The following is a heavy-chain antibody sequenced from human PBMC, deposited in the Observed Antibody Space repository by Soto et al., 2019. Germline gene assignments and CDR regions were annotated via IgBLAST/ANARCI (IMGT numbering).Heavy chain of an antibody. CDR3: ARVADRTYTSNCNGRAAFDM. J-gene: IGHJ3*02. CDR1: GFTLSSHW. CDR2: INRDGSTI. D-gene: IGHD3-16*01. V-gene: IGHV3-74*01. Sequence: EVQLVESGGGLAQPGGSLRLSCAASGFTLSSHWMHWVRQAPGKGLVWVSRINRDGSTINYDDSVRGRYTISRDNAKNTLSLHMNSRRAEDTAVYYCARVADRTYTSNCNGRAAFDMWGQGTMVTVSS.